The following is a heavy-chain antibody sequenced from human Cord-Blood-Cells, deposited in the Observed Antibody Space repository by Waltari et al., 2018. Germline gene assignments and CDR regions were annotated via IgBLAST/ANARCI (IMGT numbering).Heavy chain of an antibody. J-gene: IGHJ3*02. CDR3: ARGDSSSWYGAFDI. CDR2: IYYSGST. Sequence: QVQLQESGPGLVKPSQTLSLTCTVSGGSISSGGYYWSWIRQHPGKGLEWIGYIYYSGSTYYNPSLKSRVTISVATSKNQFSLKLSSVTAADTAVYYCARGDSSSWYGAFDIWGQGTMVTVSS. D-gene: IGHD6-13*01. V-gene: IGHV4-31*03. CDR1: GGSISSGGYY.